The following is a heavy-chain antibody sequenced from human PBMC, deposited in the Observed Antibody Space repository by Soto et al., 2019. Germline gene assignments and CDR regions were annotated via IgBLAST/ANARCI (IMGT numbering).Heavy chain of an antibody. J-gene: IGHJ4*02. CDR1: GYSFTNYW. CDR3: GGGVGATGLDY. V-gene: IGHV5-51*01. Sequence: GESLKISCNGSGYSFTNYWIGWVRQMPGKGLEWMGIIYPGDPDTRDSPSFEGQVTISADKSISTAYLQWSSLKASDTAMYYCGGGVGATGLDYWGQGTLVTVSS. CDR2: IYPGDPDT. D-gene: IGHD1-26*01.